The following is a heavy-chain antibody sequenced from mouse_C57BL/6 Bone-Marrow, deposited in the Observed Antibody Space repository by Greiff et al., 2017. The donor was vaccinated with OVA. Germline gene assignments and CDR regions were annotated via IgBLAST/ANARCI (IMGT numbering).Heavy chain of an antibody. CDR3: VRHEDGYYASYFYY. D-gene: IGHD2-3*01. V-gene: IGHV1-82*01. Sequence: QVQLQQSGPELVKPGASVKISCKASGYAFSSSWMNWVKQRPGKGLEWIGRIYPGDGDTNYNGKFKGKATLTADKSSSTAYMQLSRLTSEDSAVYFCVRHEDGYYASYFYYWGQGTTLTVSS. CDR1: GYAFSSSW. CDR2: IYPGDGDT. J-gene: IGHJ2*01.